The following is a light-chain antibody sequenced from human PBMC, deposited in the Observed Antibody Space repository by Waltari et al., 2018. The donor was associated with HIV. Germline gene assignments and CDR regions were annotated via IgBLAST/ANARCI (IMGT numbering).Light chain of an antibody. J-gene: IGLJ2*01. V-gene: IGLV2-23*01. CDR1: SRDVGSYNF. Sequence: QSALTQPASVSGSHGQSITISCTGTSRDVGSYNFVSWSQQHPGNAPKLFIYEGDKRPSGVYFRFLGPNSGCPASLTISGLQAEAEADYYCCSYAGSSTYVVFGGGTQLTVL. CDR3: CSYAGSSTYVV. CDR2: EGD.